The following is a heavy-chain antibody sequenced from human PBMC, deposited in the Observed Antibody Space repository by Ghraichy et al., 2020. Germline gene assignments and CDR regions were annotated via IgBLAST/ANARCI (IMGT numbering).Heavy chain of an antibody. J-gene: IGHJ4*02. CDR3: AKAGSSGWYRQFDF. CDR1: GFSFSSYA. V-gene: IGHV3-30*01. Sequence: LSLTCAASGFSFSSYAMYWVRRAPGKGLEWVAVISYDGSNQHSAVSVRGRFTISRDNSKNTLYLQMNSLRPEDTAVYYCAKAGSSGWYRQFDFWGQGTRVTVSS. D-gene: IGHD6-19*01. CDR2: ISYDGSNQ.